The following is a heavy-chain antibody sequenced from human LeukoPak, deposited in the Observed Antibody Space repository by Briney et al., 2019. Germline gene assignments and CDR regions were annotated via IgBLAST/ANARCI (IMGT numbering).Heavy chain of an antibody. CDR1: GYTFTSYA. Sequence: ASVKVSCKASGYTFTSYAMHWVRQAPGQRLEWMGWINAGNGNTKYSQKFQGRVTITRDTSASTAYMELSSLRSEDTAVYYCARDYFSVVRVEPGSYLGDWGQGTLVTVSS. D-gene: IGHD3-10*01. V-gene: IGHV1-3*01. CDR2: INAGNGNT. J-gene: IGHJ4*02. CDR3: ARDYFSVVRVEPGSYLGD.